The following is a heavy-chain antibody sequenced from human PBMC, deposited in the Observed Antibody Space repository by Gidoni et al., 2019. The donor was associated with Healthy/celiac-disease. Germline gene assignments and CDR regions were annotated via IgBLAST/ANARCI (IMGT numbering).Heavy chain of an antibody. CDR3: ARAADVETWYGGDYYYGMDV. V-gene: IGHV3-21*01. CDR1: GFPFSSYR. D-gene: IGHD4-17*01. CDR2: ISSRSSYI. J-gene: IGHJ6*02. Sequence: EVQLVESGGGLVKPGGSLRLSCAASGFPFSSYRMNWVRQAPGKGLEWVSSISSRSSYIYYADSVKGRFTISRDNAKNSLYLQMNSLRAEDTAVYYCARAADVETWYGGDYYYGMDVWGQGTTVTVSS.